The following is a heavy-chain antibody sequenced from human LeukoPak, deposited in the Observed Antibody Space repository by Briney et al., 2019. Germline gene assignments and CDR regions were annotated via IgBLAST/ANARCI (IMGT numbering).Heavy chain of an antibody. V-gene: IGHV3-21*01. CDR2: ISSSSSYI. Sequence: PGGSLRLSCAASGFTFSSYSMNWVRQAPGKGLEWVSSISSSSSYIYYADSVKGRFTISRDNAQNSLYLQMNSLRAEDTAVYYCARDYTMIRYYFDYWGQGTLVTVSS. J-gene: IGHJ4*02. CDR3: ARDYTMIRYYFDY. CDR1: GFTFSSYS. D-gene: IGHD3-22*01.